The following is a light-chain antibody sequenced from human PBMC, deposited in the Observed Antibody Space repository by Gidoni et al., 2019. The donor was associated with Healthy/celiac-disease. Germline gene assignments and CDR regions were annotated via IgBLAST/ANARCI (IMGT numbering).Light chain of an antibody. CDR1: NIGSKS. CDR2: YDS. CDR3: QVWDSSSDHPWV. Sequence: SYVLTQPPSLSVAPGKTASITCGGNNIGSKSVHWYQQKPGQAPVLVIYYDSDRPPGIPERFSGSNSGNTATLTISRVEAGDEADYYCQVWDSSSDHPWVFGTGTKVTVL. V-gene: IGLV3-21*04. J-gene: IGLJ1*01.